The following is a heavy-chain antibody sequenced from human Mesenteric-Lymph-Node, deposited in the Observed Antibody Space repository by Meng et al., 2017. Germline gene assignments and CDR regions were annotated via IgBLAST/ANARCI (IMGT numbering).Heavy chain of an antibody. CDR3: AKNNWFDP. V-gene: IGHV4-34*01. J-gene: IGHJ5*02. CDR1: GGSFSGYY. CDR2: INHSGVT. Sequence: SETLSLTCAVYGGSFSGYYWSWIRQPPGKGLEWIGEINHSGVTKYNPSLMSRVTISADTSKNQFSLKLTSVTAADTAVYYCAKNNWFDPWGQGTLVTVSS.